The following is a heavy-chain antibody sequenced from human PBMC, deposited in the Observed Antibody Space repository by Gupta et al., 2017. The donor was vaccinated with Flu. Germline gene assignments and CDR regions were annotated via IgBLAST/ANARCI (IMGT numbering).Heavy chain of an antibody. D-gene: IGHD6-13*01. CDR2: IGSSDSYI. J-gene: IGHJ6*02. V-gene: IGHV3-21*01. CDR3: ARVAASSMDV. Sequence: MDWVRQAPGKGLEWVSSIGSSDSYIFYADLVKGRFTISRDNAKNSLFLQMNNLRAEDTAIYYCARVAASSMDVWGQGTTVTVSS.